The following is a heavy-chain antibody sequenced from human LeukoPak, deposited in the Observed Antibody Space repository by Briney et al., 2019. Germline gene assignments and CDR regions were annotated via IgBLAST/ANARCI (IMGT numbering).Heavy chain of an antibody. V-gene: IGHV3-30*18. CDR1: GFTFSAYA. CDR3: AKIPYYYDTSGFYL. J-gene: IGHJ4*02. Sequence: PGGSLRLSCEASGFTFSAYAMTWVRQAPGKGLEWVAVISYDGSDKYYADSVKGRFTISRDNSKNTLYLQMNSLRAEDTAVYYCAKIPYYYDTSGFYLWGQGTLVTVSS. CDR2: ISYDGSDK. D-gene: IGHD3-22*01.